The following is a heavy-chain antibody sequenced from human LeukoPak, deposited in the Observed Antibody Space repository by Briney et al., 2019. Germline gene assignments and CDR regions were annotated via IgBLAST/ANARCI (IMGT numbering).Heavy chain of an antibody. CDR3: AKDGLGYYDGMRDAFDI. CDR1: GFTFSSYA. J-gene: IGHJ3*02. D-gene: IGHD3-22*01. V-gene: IGHV3-23*01. Sequence: GGSLRLSCAASGFTFSSYAMSWVRQAPGKGLEWVSAISGSGGSTYYADSVKGRFTISRDNSMNTLYLQMNSLRAEDTAVYYCAKDGLGYYDGMRDAFDIWGQGTMVTVSS. CDR2: ISGSGGST.